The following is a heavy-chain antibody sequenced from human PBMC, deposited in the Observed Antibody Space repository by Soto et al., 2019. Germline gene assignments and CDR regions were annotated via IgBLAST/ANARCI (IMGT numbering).Heavy chain of an antibody. CDR3: ATITMIRSY. J-gene: IGHJ4*02. CDR2: IYYSGST. Sequence: SETLSLTCTVSGGSVSSGSYYWSWIRQPPGKGLEWIGYIYYSGSTNYNPSLKSRVTISVDTSKNQFSLKLSSVTAADTAVYYCATITMIRSYWGQGTLVTVSS. V-gene: IGHV4-61*01. CDR1: GGSVSSGSYY. D-gene: IGHD3-22*01.